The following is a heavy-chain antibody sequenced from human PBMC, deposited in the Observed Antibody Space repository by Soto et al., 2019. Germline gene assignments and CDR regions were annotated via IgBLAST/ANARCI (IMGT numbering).Heavy chain of an antibody. V-gene: IGHV4-31*03. D-gene: IGHD3-9*01. CDR3: ARRHDILTGSDSFDV. Sequence: QVQLQESSPGLVKPSQTLSLTCTLSGGSISSEGYYWTWIRQHPGKGLEWIGDFYYSGTTSYNPSLKSRLTISVDTSNNQFSLRLSSVTAADTAMYYCARRHDILTGSDSFDVWGRGTMVTVSS. J-gene: IGHJ3*01. CDR2: FYYSGTT. CDR1: GGSISSEGYY.